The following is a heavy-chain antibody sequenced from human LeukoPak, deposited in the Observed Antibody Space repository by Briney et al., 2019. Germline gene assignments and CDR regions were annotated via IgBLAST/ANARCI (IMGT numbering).Heavy chain of an antibody. V-gene: IGHV3-23*01. Sequence: GGSLRLSCAASGFTFSSYGMHWVRQAPGKGLEWVSAISGSGGSTYNADSVKGRFTISRDNSKNTLHLQMNSLRAEDTAVYYCAKGRYFDWSYCYFDYWGQGTLVTVSS. J-gene: IGHJ4*02. CDR2: ISGSGGST. CDR1: GFTFSSYG. D-gene: IGHD3-9*01. CDR3: AKGRYFDWSYCYFDY.